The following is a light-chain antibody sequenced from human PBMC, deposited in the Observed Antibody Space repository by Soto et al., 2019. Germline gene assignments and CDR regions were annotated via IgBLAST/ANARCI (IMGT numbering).Light chain of an antibody. V-gene: IGKV3-20*01. Sequence: EIVMTQSPATLSVSPGEIATVSCRSSQTLRGRYLAWYQQKPGQAPRLLIYGASTRATGIPDRFSGSGSGTDFTLTISRLEPEDFAVYYCQQYDTSPRTFGQGTKVDIK. CDR3: QQYDTSPRT. CDR1: QTLRGRY. CDR2: GAS. J-gene: IGKJ1*01.